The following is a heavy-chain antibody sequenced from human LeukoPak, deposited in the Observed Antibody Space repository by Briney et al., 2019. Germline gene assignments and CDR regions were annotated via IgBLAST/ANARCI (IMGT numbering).Heavy chain of an antibody. CDR1: GFTFSIYT. V-gene: IGHV3-48*01. CDR3: ARGAYGDYYFDY. J-gene: IGHJ4*02. Sequence: GGSLKLSCAASGFTFSIYTMNWVRQAPGKGLEWVSYISGSSTTIYYADSVKGRFTISRDNAKNSLYLQMNSLRAEDTAVYYCARGAYGDYYFDYWGQGTLATVSS. CDR2: ISGSSTTI. D-gene: IGHD4-17*01.